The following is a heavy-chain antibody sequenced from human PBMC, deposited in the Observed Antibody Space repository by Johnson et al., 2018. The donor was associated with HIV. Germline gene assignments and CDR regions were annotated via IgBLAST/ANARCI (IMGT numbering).Heavy chain of an antibody. D-gene: IGHD3-10*01. CDR2: ISSSGNTI. J-gene: IGHJ3*02. Sequence: QVQLVESGGGLVKPGGSLRLSCAASGITFSDYYMSWIRQAPGKGLEWVSYISSSGNTIYYADSVKGRVTISRDNAKKSLYLQMNSLRAEDPAVYYCARDKGRGAFDIWGQGTMVTVSS. CDR3: ARDKGRGAFDI. V-gene: IGHV3-11*04. CDR1: GITFSDYY.